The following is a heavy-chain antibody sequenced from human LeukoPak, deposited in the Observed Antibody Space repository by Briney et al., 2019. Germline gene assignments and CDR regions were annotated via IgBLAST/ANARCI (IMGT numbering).Heavy chain of an antibody. V-gene: IGHV4-61*09. CDR2: IHTSGTM. CDR1: GGSVSTGSYY. J-gene: IGHJ4*02. D-gene: IGHD3/OR15-3a*01. CDR3: ARQTGSGLFILP. Sequence: SETLSLTCTVSGGSVSTGSYYWSWIRQPAGRGLEWIGHIHTSGTMNYNASLKSRVGISVETSKNQFSLRLTSVTAADTAVYYCARQTGSGLFILPGGQGTLVTVSS.